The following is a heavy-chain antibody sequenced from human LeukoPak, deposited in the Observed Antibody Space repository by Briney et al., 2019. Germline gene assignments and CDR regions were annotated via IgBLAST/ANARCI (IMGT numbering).Heavy chain of an antibody. D-gene: IGHD2-2*01. V-gene: IGHV1-46*01. Sequence: ASVMVSCKASGYTFTSYYMHWVRQAPGQGLEWMGIINPSGGSTSYAQKFQGRVTMTRDMSTSTVYMELSSLRSEDTAVYYCARVVPAAQGGKDAFDIWGQGTMVTVSS. CDR1: GYTFTSYY. CDR3: ARVVPAAQGGKDAFDI. CDR2: INPSGGST. J-gene: IGHJ3*02.